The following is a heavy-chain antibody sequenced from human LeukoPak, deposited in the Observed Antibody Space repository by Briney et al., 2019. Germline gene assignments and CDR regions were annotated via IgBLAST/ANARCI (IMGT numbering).Heavy chain of an antibody. J-gene: IGHJ3*02. V-gene: IGHV3-23*01. Sequence: GGSLRLSCAASGFTFSSYAMSWVRQAPGKGLEWVSAISGSGGSTYYADSVKGRFTISRDNSKNTLYLQMTSLRAEDTAVYYCAKGSITMIVVVITEHDAFDIWGQGTMVTVSS. CDR3: AKGSITMIVVVITEHDAFDI. CDR2: ISGSGGST. D-gene: IGHD3-22*01. CDR1: GFTFSSYA.